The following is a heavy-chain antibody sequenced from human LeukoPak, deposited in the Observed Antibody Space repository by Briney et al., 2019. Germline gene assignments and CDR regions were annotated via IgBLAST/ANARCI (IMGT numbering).Heavy chain of an antibody. CDR2: IYHSGST. J-gene: IGHJ5*01. Sequence: SGTLSLTCAVSGGSISSSNWWCWGRPPPGKGVEWIGEIYHSGSTNYNPSLKSRVTISVDKSKNQFSLKLSSVTAADTAVYYCARGGGARGAFSPHSSSWRGIWFDPWGQGTLVTVSS. V-gene: IGHV4-4*02. CDR1: GGSISSSNW. CDR3: ARGGGARGAFSPHSSSWRGIWFDP. D-gene: IGHD6-13*01.